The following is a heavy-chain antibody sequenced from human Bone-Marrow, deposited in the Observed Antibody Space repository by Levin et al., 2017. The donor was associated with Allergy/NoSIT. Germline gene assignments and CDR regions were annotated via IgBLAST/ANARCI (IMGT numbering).Heavy chain of an antibody. CDR1: GYTFTGYY. V-gene: IGHV1-2*02. CDR2: INPNSGGT. D-gene: IGHD3-10*01. Sequence: ASVKVSCKASGYTFTGYYMHWVRQAPGQGLEWMGWINPNSGGTNYAQKFQGRVTMTRDTSISTAYMELSRLRSDDTAVYYCARVWTTMVRGAPRDYYYGMDVWGQGTTVTVSS. J-gene: IGHJ6*02. CDR3: ARVWTTMVRGAPRDYYYGMDV.